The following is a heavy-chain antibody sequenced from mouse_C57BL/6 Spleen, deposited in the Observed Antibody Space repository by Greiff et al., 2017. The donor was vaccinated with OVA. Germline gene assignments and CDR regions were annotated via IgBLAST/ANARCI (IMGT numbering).Heavy chain of an antibody. CDR2: IYPGDGDT. J-gene: IGHJ4*01. D-gene: IGHD1-1*01. CDR3: ARPVLDAMDY. CDR1: GYAFSSYW. Sequence: VKLMESGAELVKPGASVKISCKASGYAFSSYWMNWVKQRPGKGLEWIGQIYPGDGDTNYNGKFEGKATLTADKSSSTAYMQLSSLTSEDSAVYFCARPVLDAMDYWGQGTSVTVSS. V-gene: IGHV1-80*01.